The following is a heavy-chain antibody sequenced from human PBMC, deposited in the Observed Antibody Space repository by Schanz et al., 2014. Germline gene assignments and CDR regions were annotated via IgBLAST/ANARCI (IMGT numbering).Heavy chain of an antibody. V-gene: IGHV3-7*01. CDR3: ARSRSGFYFDY. Sequence: VRLVESGGGVVQPGRSLRLSCAASGFTLSSYGMHWVRQAPGKGLEWVANIKGDGSVKDYVDSVKGRFTISRDNAKNSLYLQMNSLRAEDAAVYYCARSRSGFYFDYWGQGTLVTVSS. J-gene: IGHJ4*02. D-gene: IGHD1-26*01. CDR2: IKGDGSVK. CDR1: GFTLSSYG.